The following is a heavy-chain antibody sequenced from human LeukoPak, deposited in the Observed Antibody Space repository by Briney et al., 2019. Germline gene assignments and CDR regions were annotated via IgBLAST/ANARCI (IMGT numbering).Heavy chain of an antibody. CDR1: GFRFSTYA. J-gene: IGHJ1*01. CDR3: VEDVVVIVAAKPGI. D-gene: IGHD2-15*01. CDR2: ISSSGDST. Sequence: GGSLRLSCAASGFRFSTYAMSWVRQAPGKGLEGVSSISSSGDSTYYADAVKGRFTISRDNSKNTLYLQMNSLRAEDTAVYYCVEDVVVIVAAKPGIWGQGTLVAVSS. V-gene: IGHV3-23*01.